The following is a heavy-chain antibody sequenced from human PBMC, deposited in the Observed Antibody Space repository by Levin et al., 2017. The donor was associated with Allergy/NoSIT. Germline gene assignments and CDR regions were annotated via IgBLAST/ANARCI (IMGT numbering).Heavy chain of an antibody. CDR1: GLSVSNDY. J-gene: IGHJ4*02. Sequence: PGGSLRLSCAVSGLSVSNDYLSWVRQAPGKGLEWVSVIYGGGSTYYAESVQGRFTISRDGSKNTLHLQMNRLRVEDTAVYYCARGTYSGNYWAGDYWGQGTLVTVSS. CDR3: ARGTYSGNYWAGDY. D-gene: IGHD1-26*01. V-gene: IGHV3-66*01. CDR2: IYGGGST.